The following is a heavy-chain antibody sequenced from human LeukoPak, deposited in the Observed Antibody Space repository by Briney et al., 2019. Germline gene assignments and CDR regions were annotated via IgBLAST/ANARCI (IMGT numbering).Heavy chain of an antibody. J-gene: IGHJ4*02. CDR2: IIPILGIA. Sequence: SVKVSCKASGGTFSSYAISWVRQAPGQGLEWMGRIIPILGIANYAQKFKGRVTITADKSTSTAYMELSSLRSEDTAVYYCARDIRYDSSGYYYEYYWGQGTLVTVSS. V-gene: IGHV1-69*04. CDR3: ARDIRYDSSGYYYEYY. CDR1: GGTFSSYA. D-gene: IGHD3-22*01.